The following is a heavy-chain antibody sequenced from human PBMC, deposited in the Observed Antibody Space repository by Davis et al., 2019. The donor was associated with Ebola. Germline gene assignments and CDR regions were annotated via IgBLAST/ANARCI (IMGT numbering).Heavy chain of an antibody. D-gene: IGHD5-18*01. CDR1: GFTFSGSA. J-gene: IGHJ4*02. CDR3: AKVPWIQLHFDY. V-gene: IGHV3-73*01. CDR2: IRSKANSYAT. Sequence: GESLKISCAASGFTFSGSAMHWVRQASGKGLEWVGRIRSKANSYATAYAASVKGRFTISRDDSKNTAYLQMNSLKTEDTAVYYCAKVPWIQLHFDYWGQGTLVTVSS.